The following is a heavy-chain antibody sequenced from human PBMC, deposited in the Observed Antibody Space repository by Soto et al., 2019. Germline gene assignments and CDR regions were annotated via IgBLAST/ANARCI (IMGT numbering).Heavy chain of an antibody. D-gene: IGHD2-15*01. Sequence: GGSLRLSCAAAGLTFSSYAMSWVRQAPGKGLEWVSAISGSGGSTYYADSVKGRFTISRDNSKNTLYLQMNSLRAEDTAVYYCAKLLTVRAAYFQHWGQGTLVTVSS. CDR2: ISGSGGST. V-gene: IGHV3-23*01. CDR1: GLTFSSYA. CDR3: AKLLTVRAAYFQH. J-gene: IGHJ1*01.